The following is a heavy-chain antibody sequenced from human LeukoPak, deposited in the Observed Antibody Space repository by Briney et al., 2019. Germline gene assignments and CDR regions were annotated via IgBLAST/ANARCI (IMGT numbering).Heavy chain of an antibody. J-gene: IGHJ4*02. CDR1: GYTFTSYY. CDR3: ASGGPRGDTAMVLTY. V-gene: IGHV1-46*01. D-gene: IGHD5-18*01. Sequence: ASVKVTCKASGYTFTSYYMHWVRQAPGQGLEWMGIINPSGGSTSYAQKFQGRVTMTRDTSTSTVYMELSSLRSEDTAVYYCASGGPRGDTAMVLTYWGQGTLVTVSS. CDR2: INPSGGST.